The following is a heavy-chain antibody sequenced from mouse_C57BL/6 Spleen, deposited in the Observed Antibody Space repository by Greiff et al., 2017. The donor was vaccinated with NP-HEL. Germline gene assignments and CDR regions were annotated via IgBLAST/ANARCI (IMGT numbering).Heavy chain of an antibody. V-gene: IGHV1-62-2*01. CDR3: ARHERRELTNWDEGFAD. J-gene: IGHJ3*01. Sequence: QVQLKQSGAELVKPGASVKLSCKASGYTFTEYTIHWVKQRSGQGLEWIGWFYPGSGSIKYNEKFTDKATLTADKSSSTVYMELRRLTSEDSAVYFGARHERRELTNWDEGFADWGQGTLVTVSA. D-gene: IGHD4-1*01. CDR1: GYTFTEYT. CDR2: FYPGSGSI.